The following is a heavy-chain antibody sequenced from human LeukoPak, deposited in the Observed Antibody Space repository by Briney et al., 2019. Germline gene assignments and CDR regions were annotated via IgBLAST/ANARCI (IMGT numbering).Heavy chain of an antibody. D-gene: IGHD6-13*01. Sequence: PSETLSLTCAVYGGSFSGYYWSWIRQPPGKGLEWIGEINHSGSTNYNPSLKSRVTISVDTSKNQFSLKLSSVTAADTAVYYCARVIAAAGTRNLNFDYWGQGTLVTVSS. CDR2: INHSGST. CDR1: GGSFSGYY. J-gene: IGHJ4*02. V-gene: IGHV4-34*01. CDR3: ARVIAAAGTRNLNFDY.